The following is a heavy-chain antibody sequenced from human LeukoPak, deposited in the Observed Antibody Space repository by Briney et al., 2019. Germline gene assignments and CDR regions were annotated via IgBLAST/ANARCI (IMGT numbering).Heavy chain of an antibody. Sequence: GRSLRLSCAASGFTFSSYAMHWVRQAPGKGLEWVAVIWYDGSNKYYPDSVKGRFSISRDNSKNTLYLQMSSLRAEDTAIYYCVGRPYYYYGMDVWGQGTTVTVSS. CDR3: VGRPYYYYGMDV. J-gene: IGHJ6*02. V-gene: IGHV3-33*01. CDR1: GFTFSSYA. CDR2: IWYDGSNK.